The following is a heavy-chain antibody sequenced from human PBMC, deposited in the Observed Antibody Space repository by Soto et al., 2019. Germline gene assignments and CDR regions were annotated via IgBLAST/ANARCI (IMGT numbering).Heavy chain of an antibody. V-gene: IGHV4-34*01. J-gene: IGHJ4*02. CDR3: ARGQKGYSSSWYVD. D-gene: IGHD6-13*01. CDR2: ISHSGST. CDR1: GGSFSGYS. Sequence: PSETLSLTCAVYGGSFSGYSWSWIRQPPEKGLEWIGEISHSGSTNYNPSLKSRVTISVDTSKNQFSLKLTSVTAADTAVYYCARGQKGYSSSWYVDWGQGTLVTVPQ.